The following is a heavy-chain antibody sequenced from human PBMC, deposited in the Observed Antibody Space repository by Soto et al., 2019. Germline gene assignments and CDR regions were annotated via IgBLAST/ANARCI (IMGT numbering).Heavy chain of an antibody. CDR1: GGSISSYY. V-gene: IGHV4-59*08. J-gene: IGHJ4*03. CDR3: ARPKMGSWFYFDY. Sequence: PSETLSLTCTVSGGSISSYYWSWIRQPPGKGLEWIGYISYSGSTNYNPSLKSRVTISVDTSKNQFSLKLSSVTAADTAVYYCARPKMGSWFYFDYWGQGTMVTVSS. D-gene: IGHD1-26*01. CDR2: ISYSGST.